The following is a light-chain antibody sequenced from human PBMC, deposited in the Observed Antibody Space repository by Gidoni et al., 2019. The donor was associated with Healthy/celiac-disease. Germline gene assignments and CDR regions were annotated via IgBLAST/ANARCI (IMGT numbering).Light chain of an antibody. J-gene: IGLJ2*01. Sequence: QSALTQPASVSGSPGQSITISCTGTSSDVGGYNYVSWYQLHPGKAPTLMIYEVSNRTSGVSNRCSGSKSGNTASLTISGLQAEDEADYYCSSYTSSSTYVVVGGGTKLTVL. V-gene: IGLV2-14*01. CDR3: SSYTSSSTYVV. CDR1: SSDVGGYNY. CDR2: EVS.